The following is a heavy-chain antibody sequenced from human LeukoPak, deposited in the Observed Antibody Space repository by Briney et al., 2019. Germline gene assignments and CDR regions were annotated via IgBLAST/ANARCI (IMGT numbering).Heavy chain of an antibody. CDR3: ARGEDSSSWYYFDY. J-gene: IGHJ4*02. CDR1: GGSISSYY. CDR2: IYYSGST. Sequence: SETLSLTGTVSGGSISSYYWSWIRQPPGKGLEWIGYIYYSGSTNYNPSLKSRVTISVDTSKNQFSLKLSSVTAADTAVYYCARGEDSSSWYYFDYWGQGTLVTVSS. V-gene: IGHV4-59*01. D-gene: IGHD6-13*01.